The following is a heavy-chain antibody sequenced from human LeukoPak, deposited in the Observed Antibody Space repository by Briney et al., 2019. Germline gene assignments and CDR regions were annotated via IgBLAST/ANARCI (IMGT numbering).Heavy chain of an antibody. D-gene: IGHD3-10*01. V-gene: IGHV4-38-2*01. J-gene: IGHJ4*02. CDR2: IYHSGST. CDR3: ARGPPSGAYYFEY. CDR1: GYSIGSGYY. Sequence: PSETLSLTCALSGYSIGSGYYWGWIRQPPGKGLEWIGSIYHSGSTYYNPSLKSRVTKSVDTSKNQFSLKLSSVTAADTAVYYCARGPPSGAYYFEYWGQGTLVTVSS.